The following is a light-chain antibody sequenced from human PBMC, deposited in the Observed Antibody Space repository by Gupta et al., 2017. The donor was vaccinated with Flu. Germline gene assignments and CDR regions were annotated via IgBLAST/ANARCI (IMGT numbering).Light chain of an antibody. CDR1: SNDVGGYNY. CDR3: CSYAGTATFA. V-gene: IGLV2-11*01. Sequence: QSALTQPRSVSGSPGQSVTISCTGTSNDVGGYNYVSWYQQHPGKAPKLIIYDVSKWPSGVPDRFSGSKSGNTASLTISGLHAEDEADYYCCSYAGTATFAFGGGTKLTVL. CDR2: DVS. J-gene: IGLJ3*02.